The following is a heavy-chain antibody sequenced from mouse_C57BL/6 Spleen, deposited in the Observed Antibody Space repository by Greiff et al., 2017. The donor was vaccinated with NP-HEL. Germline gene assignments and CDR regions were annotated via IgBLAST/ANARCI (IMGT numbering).Heavy chain of an antibody. CDR3: ASERYYYGSSYGWFAY. CDR1: GFSLTSYG. D-gene: IGHD1-1*01. V-gene: IGHV2-2*01. Sequence: QVQLKESGPGLVQPSQSLSITCTVSGFSLTSYGVHWVRQSPGKGLEWLGVIWSGGSTDYNAAFISRLSISKDNSKSQVFFKMNSLQADDTAIYYCASERYYYGSSYGWFAYWGQGTLVTVSA. J-gene: IGHJ3*01. CDR2: IWSGGST.